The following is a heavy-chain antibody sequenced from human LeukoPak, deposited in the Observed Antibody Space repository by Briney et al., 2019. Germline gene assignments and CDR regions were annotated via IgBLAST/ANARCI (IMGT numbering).Heavy chain of an antibody. CDR3: ARIKGEEGAYYDFWSGYGSVYYFDY. D-gene: IGHD3-3*01. Sequence: PSETLSLTCTVSGGSISSSSYYWGWIRQPPGKGLEWIGYIYYSGSTNYNPSLKSRVTISVDTSKNQFSLKLSSVTAADTAVYYCARIKGEEGAYYDFWSGYGSVYYFDYWGQGTLVTVSS. V-gene: IGHV4-61*05. CDR2: IYYSGST. J-gene: IGHJ4*02. CDR1: GGSISSSSYY.